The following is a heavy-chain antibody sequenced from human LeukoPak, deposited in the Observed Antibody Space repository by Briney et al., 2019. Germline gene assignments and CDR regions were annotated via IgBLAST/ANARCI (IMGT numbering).Heavy chain of an antibody. Sequence: PGESLKISCKGSGYSFTSYWIGWVRQMPGKGLEWMGIIYPGDSDTRYSPSFQGQVTISADKSISTAYLQWSSLKASDTAIYYCAGHSHVDTAMVTIYWGQGTLVSVSS. CDR3: AGHSHVDTAMVTIY. V-gene: IGHV5-51*01. D-gene: IGHD5-18*01. J-gene: IGHJ4*02. CDR1: GYSFTSYW. CDR2: IYPGDSDT.